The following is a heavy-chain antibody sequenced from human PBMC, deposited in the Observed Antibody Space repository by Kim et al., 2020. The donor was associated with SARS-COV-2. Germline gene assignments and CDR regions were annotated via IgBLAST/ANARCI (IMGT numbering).Heavy chain of an antibody. CDR1: GFTFRSHG. CDR2: ISYDGSDK. CDR3: VRDSRGAVQLWPHDIDY. Sequence: GGSLRLSCAASGFTFRSHGMHWGRQAPGKGLEWVAVISYDGSDKYYADSVKGRFTVSRDNSKNTVYLQMNSLRAEDTAVYYCVRDSRGAVQLWPHDIDYWGQGTLVTVSS. J-gene: IGHJ4*02. V-gene: IGHV3-33*05. D-gene: IGHD1-1*01.